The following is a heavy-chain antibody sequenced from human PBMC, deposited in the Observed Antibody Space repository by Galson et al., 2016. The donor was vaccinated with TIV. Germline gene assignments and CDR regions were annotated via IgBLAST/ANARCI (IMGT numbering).Heavy chain of an antibody. CDR3: TKVPSSGFSYYYGLDV. Sequence: SLRLSCAASGFTFSIFAMTWVRQAPGMGLEWVSAISGGGGSTYYADSVKGRFTISRDNSKNTLFLQMNSLRAEDTAGYYCTKVPSSGFSYYYGLDVWGQGTTVTVSS. J-gene: IGHJ6*02. D-gene: IGHD3-22*01. V-gene: IGHV3-23*01. CDR1: GFTFSIFA. CDR2: ISGGGGST.